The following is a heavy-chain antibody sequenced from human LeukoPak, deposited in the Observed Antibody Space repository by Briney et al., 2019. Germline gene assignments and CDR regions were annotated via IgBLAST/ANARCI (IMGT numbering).Heavy chain of an antibody. CDR1: GGSISGYY. CDR3: ARGPADYNKLKPGDRDGYNYKSKRTPFDY. CDR2: IYYSGST. J-gene: IGHJ4*02. V-gene: IGHV4-59*12. Sequence: SETLSLTCTVSGGSISGYYWSWIRQPPGKGLEWIGYIYYSGSTNYNPSLKSRVTISVDPSKNQLSLRLSSVTAADTAVYYCARGPADYNKLKPGDRDGYNYKSKRTPFDYWGQGTLVTVSS. D-gene: IGHD5-24*01.